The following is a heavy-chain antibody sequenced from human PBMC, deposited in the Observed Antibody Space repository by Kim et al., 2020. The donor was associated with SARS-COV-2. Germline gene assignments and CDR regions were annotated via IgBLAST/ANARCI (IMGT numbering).Heavy chain of an antibody. J-gene: IGHJ4*02. CDR3: ARIGDY. CDR2: YPGDSAT. D-gene: IGHD2-15*01. Sequence: YPGDSATIYSPSFQGQVTISADKSISAAYLQWSSLKASDTAMYYCARIGDYWGQGTLVTVSS. V-gene: IGHV5-51*01.